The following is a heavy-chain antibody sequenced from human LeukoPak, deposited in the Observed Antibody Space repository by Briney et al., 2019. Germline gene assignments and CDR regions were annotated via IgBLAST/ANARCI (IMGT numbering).Heavy chain of an antibody. V-gene: IGHV4-59*08. CDR3: ARSGENWFDP. CDR2: IYYSGST. J-gene: IGHJ5*02. D-gene: IGHD2-15*01. CDR1: GGSISSYY. Sequence: PSETLSLTCTVSGGSISSYYWSWIRQPPGKGLEWIGYIYYSGSTNYNPSLKSRVTISVDTSKNQFSPKLSSVTATDTAVYYCARSGENWFDPWGQGTLVTVSS.